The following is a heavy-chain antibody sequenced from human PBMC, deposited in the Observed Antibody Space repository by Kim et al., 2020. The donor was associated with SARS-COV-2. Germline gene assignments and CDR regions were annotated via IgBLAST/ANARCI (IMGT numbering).Heavy chain of an antibody. CDR1: GYTFTSYA. CDR2: INTNTGNP. J-gene: IGHJ3*02. V-gene: IGHV7-4-1*02. Sequence: ASVKVSCKASGYTFTSYAMNWVRQAPGQGLEWMGWINTNTGNPTYAQGFTGRFVFSLDTSVSTAYLQISSLKAEDTAVYYCAREGVRGGYHDAFDIWGQGTMVTVSS. CDR3: AREGVRGGYHDAFDI. D-gene: IGHD3-10*01.